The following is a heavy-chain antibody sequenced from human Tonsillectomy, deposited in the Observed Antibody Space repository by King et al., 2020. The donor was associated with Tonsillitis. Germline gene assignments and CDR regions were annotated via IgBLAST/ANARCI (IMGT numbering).Heavy chain of an antibody. CDR1: GFTFTSYA. D-gene: IGHD3-10*01. J-gene: IGHJ6*02. Sequence: VQLVESGGGLVQPGGSLRLSCAASGFTFTSYAMSWVRQAPGRWLEWVSAISGGGGSTYYADSVKGRFTISRDNSKNTLYLLMNRLRAEHTAVYYCAKFGGSGCYYSYYGMDVWGQGTTVTVSS. V-gene: IGHV3-23*04. CDR3: AKFGGSGCYYSYYGMDV. CDR2: ISGGGGST.